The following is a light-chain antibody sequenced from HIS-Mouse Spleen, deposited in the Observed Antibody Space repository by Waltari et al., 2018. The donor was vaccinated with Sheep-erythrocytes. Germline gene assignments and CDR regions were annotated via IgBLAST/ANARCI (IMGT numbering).Light chain of an antibody. Sequence: DIVNTQSPHSLAVSLGERATNNCKSSQSVLYSPQKKTHLAWYQQKPGQPPKLLIYWASTRESGVPDRFSGSGSGTDFTLTISSLQAEDVAVYYCQQHYSSLTFGGGTK. CDR2: WAS. CDR1: QSVLYSPQKKTH. V-gene: IGKV4-1*01. CDR3: QQHYSSLT. J-gene: IGKJ4*01.